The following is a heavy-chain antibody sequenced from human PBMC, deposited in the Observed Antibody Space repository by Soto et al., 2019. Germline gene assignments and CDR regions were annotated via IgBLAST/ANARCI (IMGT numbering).Heavy chain of an antibody. CDR1: GYTYYRHG. CDR2: ISASNGDT. CDR3: ERDTSYTSRNSIWLES. V-gene: IGHV1-18*01. J-gene: IGHJ4*02. Sequence: ASVKVSCKASGYTYYRHGITWVRQAPGQGLEWMGWISASNGDTKYAYKFKGRATMATDNSTRTAFMELRSLSSDDTAAYYCERDTSYTSRNSIWLESRGPGTPETVAA. D-gene: IGHD2-21*01.